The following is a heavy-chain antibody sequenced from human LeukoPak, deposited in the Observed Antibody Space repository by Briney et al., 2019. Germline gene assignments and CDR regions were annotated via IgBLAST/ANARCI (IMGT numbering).Heavy chain of an antibody. Sequence: ASVKVSCKASGYTFTSYGISWVRQAPGQGLEWMGWISAYNGNTNYAQKPQGRVTMTTDTSTSTAYMELRSLRSDDTAVYYCARDQATYYYDSSGSGDWGQGTLVTVSS. D-gene: IGHD3-22*01. CDR3: ARDQATYYYDSSGSGD. V-gene: IGHV1-18*01. CDR1: GYTFTSYG. CDR2: ISAYNGNT. J-gene: IGHJ4*02.